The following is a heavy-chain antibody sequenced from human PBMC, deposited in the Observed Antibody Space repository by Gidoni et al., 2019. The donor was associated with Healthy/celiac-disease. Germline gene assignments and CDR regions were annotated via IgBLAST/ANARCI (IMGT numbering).Heavy chain of an antibody. D-gene: IGHD2-15*01. CDR2: ISSSSSYI. CDR3: ARGVGYCSGGSCYSCYY. Sequence: EVQLVESGGGLVKPGGSLRLSCAASGFTFSSYSMNWVRQAPGKGLEWVSSISSSSSYIYYADSVKGRFTISRDNAKNSLYLQMNSLRAEDTAVYYCARGVGYCSGGSCYSCYYWGQGTLVTVSS. J-gene: IGHJ4*02. CDR1: GFTFSSYS. V-gene: IGHV3-21*01.